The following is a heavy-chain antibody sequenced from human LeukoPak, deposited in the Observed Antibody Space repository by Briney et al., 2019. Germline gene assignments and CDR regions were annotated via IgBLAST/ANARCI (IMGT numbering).Heavy chain of an antibody. Sequence: ASVKVSCKASGYTFTGYYMHWVRQAPGQGREWMGRINPNSGDTNYAQKFQGSVTMTRHTPTSTAYMELSRLRSDDTAVYYCARAPAAVAGRPYSYYYYMDVWGTGTTVTVSS. CDR3: ARAPAAVAGRPYSYYYYMDV. D-gene: IGHD6-19*01. V-gene: IGHV1-2*06. CDR1: GYTFTGYY. J-gene: IGHJ6*03. CDR2: INPNSGDT.